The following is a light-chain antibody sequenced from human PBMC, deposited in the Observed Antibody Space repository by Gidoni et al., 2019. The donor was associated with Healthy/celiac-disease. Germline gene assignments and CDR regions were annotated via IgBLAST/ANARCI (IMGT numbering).Light chain of an antibody. V-gene: IGLV2-14*03. CDR2: DVS. CDR1: SSDVGGYNY. Sequence: QSALTQPASVSGSPVQSITISCPGTSSDVGGYNYVSWYQQHPGKAPKLMIYDVSNRPSGVSNRFSGSKSGNTASLTISGLQAEDEADYYCSSYTSSSTVWVFGGGTKLTVL. CDR3: SSYTSSSTVWV. J-gene: IGLJ3*02.